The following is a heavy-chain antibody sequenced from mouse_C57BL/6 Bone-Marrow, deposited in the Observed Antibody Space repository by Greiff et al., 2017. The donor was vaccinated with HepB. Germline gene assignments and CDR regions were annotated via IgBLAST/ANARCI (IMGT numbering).Heavy chain of an antibody. D-gene: IGHD5-1*01. V-gene: IGHV1-4*01. J-gene: IGHJ3*01. Sequence: VKVVESGAELARPGASVKMSCKASGYTFTSYTMHWVKQRPGQGLEWIGYINPSSGYTKYNQKFKDKATLTADKSSSTAYMQLSSLTSEDYAVYYCARSKSTLFAYWGQGTLVTVSA. CDR3: ARSKSTLFAY. CDR1: GYTFTSYT. CDR2: INPSSGYT.